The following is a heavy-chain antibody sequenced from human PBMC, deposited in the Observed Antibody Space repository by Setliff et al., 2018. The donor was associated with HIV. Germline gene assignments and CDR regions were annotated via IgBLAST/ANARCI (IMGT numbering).Heavy chain of an antibody. J-gene: IGHJ6*03. CDR1: GYSFTTYY. Sequence: ASVKVSCKASGYSFTTYYIHWMRQAPGQGLEWLAVINPGGGNTNYAQKFQGRVTVTRDTSTSTVYMELNSLRPEDTAVYYCARDRVVRGVITTYYYMDVWGKGTTVTVSS. V-gene: IGHV1-46*01. D-gene: IGHD3-10*01. CDR2: INPGGGNT. CDR3: ARDRVVRGVITTYYYMDV.